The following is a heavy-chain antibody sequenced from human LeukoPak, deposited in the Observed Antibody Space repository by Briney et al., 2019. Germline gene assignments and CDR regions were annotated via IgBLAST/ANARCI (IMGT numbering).Heavy chain of an antibody. CDR3: ARTYYDFWSGYYDY. CDR1: GFTFSSYA. J-gene: IGHJ4*02. Sequence: GGSLRLSCAASGFTFSSYAMPWVRQAPGKGLEWVAVISYDGSNKYYADSVKGRFTISRDNSKNTLYLQMNSLRAEDTAVYYCARTYYDFWSGYYDYWGQGTLVTVSS. D-gene: IGHD3-3*01. V-gene: IGHV3-30-3*01. CDR2: ISYDGSNK.